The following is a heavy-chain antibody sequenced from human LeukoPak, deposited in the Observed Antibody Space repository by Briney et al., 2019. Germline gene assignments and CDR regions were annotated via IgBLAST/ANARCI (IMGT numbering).Heavy chain of an antibody. Sequence: SETPSLTCAVSGDSMSSIDWWSWVRQPPGKGLEWIGEIHHTGSTNYNPSLKSRVTISVDKSKNQFSLNFNSMSAADSAVYYCAANGYYTIEYWGQGTLVTVSS. V-gene: IGHV4-4*02. CDR2: IHHTGST. J-gene: IGHJ4*02. CDR1: GDSMSSIDW. CDR3: AANGYYTIEY. D-gene: IGHD1-26*01.